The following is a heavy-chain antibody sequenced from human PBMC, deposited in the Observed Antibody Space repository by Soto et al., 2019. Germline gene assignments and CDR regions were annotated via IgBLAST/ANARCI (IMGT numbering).Heavy chain of an antibody. CDR1: GGSFSGYY. V-gene: IGHV4-34*01. CDR2: INHSGST. Sequence: QVQLQQWGAGLLKPSETLSLTCAVYGGSFSGYYWSWIRQPPGKGLEWIGEINHSGSTNYNPSLKSRVTISVDTSKNQFSLKLSSVTAADTAVYYCARGEKQQLVLDYWGQGTLVTVSS. D-gene: IGHD6-13*01. CDR3: ARGEKQQLVLDY. J-gene: IGHJ4*02.